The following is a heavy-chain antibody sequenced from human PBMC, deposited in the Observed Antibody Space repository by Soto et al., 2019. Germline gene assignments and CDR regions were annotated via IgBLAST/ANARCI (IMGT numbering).Heavy chain of an antibody. D-gene: IGHD4-17*01. J-gene: IGHJ4*02. CDR1: GGAVSSGGYY. Sequence: SETLSLTCNVSGGAVSSGGYYWSWIRQHPGKGLEWIGYVYYSGSTYYNPSLKSRVTISVDTSKNQFSLKLSSVTAADTAVYYCARQGIYGDYEFDYWGQGTLVTVSS. CDR2: VYYSGST. V-gene: IGHV4-39*01. CDR3: ARQGIYGDYEFDY.